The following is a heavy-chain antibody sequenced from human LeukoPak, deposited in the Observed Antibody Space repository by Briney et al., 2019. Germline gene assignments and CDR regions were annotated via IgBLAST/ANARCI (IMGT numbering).Heavy chain of an antibody. Sequence: GVSLRLSCAASGFTFSSYGMHWVRQAPGKGLEWVAFIRYDGSNKYYADSVKGRFTISRDNSKNTLYLQMNSLRAEDTAVYYCAKDIYPLWFGESFDYWGQGTLVTVSS. CDR3: AKDIYPLWFGESFDY. V-gene: IGHV3-30*02. CDR1: GFTFSSYG. D-gene: IGHD3-10*01. J-gene: IGHJ4*02. CDR2: IRYDGSNK.